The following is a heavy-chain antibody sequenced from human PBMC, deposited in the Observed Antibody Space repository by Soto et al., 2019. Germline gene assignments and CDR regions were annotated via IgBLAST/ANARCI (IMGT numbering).Heavy chain of an antibody. CDR3: AKTAEAVAGTVYGY. J-gene: IGHJ4*02. V-gene: IGHV3-23*01. CDR2: IGGSGGNT. D-gene: IGHD6-19*01. Sequence: GGSLRLSCAASGFTFSNYAMGWVRQAPGKGLEWVSAIGGSGGNTYYADSVKGRFTISRDNSKNTLYLQMNSLRAEDTAVYYCAKTAEAVAGTVYGYWGQGTLVTVSS. CDR1: GFTFSNYA.